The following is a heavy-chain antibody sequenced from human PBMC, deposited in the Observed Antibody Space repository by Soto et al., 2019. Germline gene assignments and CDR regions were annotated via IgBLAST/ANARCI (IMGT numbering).Heavy chain of an antibody. CDR3: ARGVSGYIGTNWFDP. D-gene: IGHD3-10*01. J-gene: IGHJ5*02. CDR2: ISSSSSTI. CDR1: GFTFSSYS. V-gene: IGHV3-48*02. Sequence: EVQLVESGGGMVQPGGSLRLSCAASGFTFSSYSMNWVRQAPGKRLEWVSYISSSSSTIYYADSVKGRFTISRDNAKNSLYLQMNSLRDEDTAVYYCARGVSGYIGTNWFDPWGQGTLVTVSS.